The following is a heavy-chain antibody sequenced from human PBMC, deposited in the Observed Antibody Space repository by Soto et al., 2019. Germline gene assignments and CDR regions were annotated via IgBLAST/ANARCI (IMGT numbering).Heavy chain of an antibody. CDR1: GFTFNTYD. V-gene: IGHV3-21*01. D-gene: IGHD2-21*01. Sequence: EVQLVESGGGLVKPGGSLRLSCAASGFTFNTYDMNWVRQAPGKGLEWVSSITTSSAYIYYADSLKGRITISRDNAKNLLVLEMNSLGAEDTAVYYCVRSGTSRLLRHSWFDTWGQGTLVTVSS. CDR3: VRSGTSRLLRHSWFDT. CDR2: ITTSSAYI. J-gene: IGHJ5*02.